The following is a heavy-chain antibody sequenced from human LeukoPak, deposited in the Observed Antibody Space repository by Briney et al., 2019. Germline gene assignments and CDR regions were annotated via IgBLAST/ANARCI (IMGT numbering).Heavy chain of an antibody. CDR1: GGSISSYH. D-gene: IGHD6-19*01. J-gene: IGHJ4*02. CDR2: IYYSGGT. Sequence: PSETLSLTCTVSGGSISSYHWSWIRQPPGKGLEWIGYIYYSGGTNYNPSLKSRVTISVDTSKSQFSLKLSSVIAADTAVYYCARSQSSGWYSSDFWGQGTLVTVSS. CDR3: ARSQSSGWYSSDF. V-gene: IGHV4-59*01.